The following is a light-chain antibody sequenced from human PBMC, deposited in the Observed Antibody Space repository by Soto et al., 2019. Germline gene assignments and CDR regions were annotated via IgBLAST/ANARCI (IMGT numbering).Light chain of an antibody. CDR3: QQYNSYSALT. CDR1: QSVSSN. Sequence: EIVMTQSPATLSVSPGERATLSCRASQSVSSNLAWYQQKPGQAPRLLIYGASTRATGIPARFSGSGSGTEFTLTISSLQPDDFATYYCQQYNSYSALTFGGGTRLEIK. J-gene: IGKJ5*01. CDR2: GAS. V-gene: IGKV3D-15*01.